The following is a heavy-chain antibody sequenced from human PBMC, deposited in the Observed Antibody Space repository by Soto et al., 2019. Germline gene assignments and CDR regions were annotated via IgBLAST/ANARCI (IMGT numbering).Heavy chain of an antibody. V-gene: IGHV4-59*01. J-gene: IGHJ5*02. Sequence: PSETLSLTVTLPGCSISTYYWSWIRQLPGKGLECIGYVYYTGSTNYNHSPKRRVNISVHTSKNQFSLKLSSVTAADTAVYYCARAYCGGACYRTWANWFDPWGKGTLVTVS. CDR3: ARAYCGGACYRTWANWFDP. CDR1: GCSISTYY. CDR2: VYYTGST. D-gene: IGHD2-21*02.